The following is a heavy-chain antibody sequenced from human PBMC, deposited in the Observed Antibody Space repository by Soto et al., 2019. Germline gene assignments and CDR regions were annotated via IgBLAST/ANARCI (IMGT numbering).Heavy chain of an antibody. V-gene: IGHV1-69*13. Sequence: SVKLSFTASGGTSSSYAISWVRQAPGQGLEWMGGIIPIFGTANYAQKFQGRVTITADESTSTAYMELSSLRSEDTAVYYCARGICGGGSCLYYYYGMDVWGQGTTVTVSS. J-gene: IGHJ6*02. CDR3: ARGICGGGSCLYYYYGMDV. D-gene: IGHD2-15*01. CDR2: IIPIFGTA. CDR1: GGTSSSYA.